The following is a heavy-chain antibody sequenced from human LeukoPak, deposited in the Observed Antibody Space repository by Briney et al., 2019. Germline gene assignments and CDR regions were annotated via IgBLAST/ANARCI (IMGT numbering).Heavy chain of an antibody. CDR1: GYTFTSYG. J-gene: IGHJ3*02. CDR2: IIPIFGTA. Sequence: SSVKVSCKASGYTFTSYGISWVRQAPGQGLEWMGGIIPIFGTANYAQKFQGRVTITADKSTSTAYMELSSLRSEYTAVYYCARGVENWNDAAFDIWGQGTMVTVSS. V-gene: IGHV1-69*06. CDR3: ARGVENWNDAAFDI. D-gene: IGHD1-1*01.